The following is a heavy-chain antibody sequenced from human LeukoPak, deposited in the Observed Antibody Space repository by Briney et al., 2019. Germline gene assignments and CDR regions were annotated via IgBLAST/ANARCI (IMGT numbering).Heavy chain of an antibody. D-gene: IGHD3-10*01. Sequence: ASVNVSCKASGYTLTDYYIHWLRQAPGQGLEWMGRINPNSGGTLYAQIFQGRVTMTRDTSISTAYMELSRLRSDDTAVYYCARDARGLDYWYFDLWGRGTLVTVSS. CDR2: INPNSGGT. J-gene: IGHJ2*01. V-gene: IGHV1-2*06. CDR1: GYTLTDYY. CDR3: ARDARGLDYWYFDL.